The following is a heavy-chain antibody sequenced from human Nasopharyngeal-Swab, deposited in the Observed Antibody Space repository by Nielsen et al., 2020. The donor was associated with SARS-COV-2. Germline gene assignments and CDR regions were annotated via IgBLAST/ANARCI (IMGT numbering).Heavy chain of an antibody. J-gene: IGHJ6*03. V-gene: IGHV4-34*01. D-gene: IGHD3-3*02. CDR3: ARVNNGGGMVPASYSFFMDV. CDR1: GLSFSRYY. CDR2: ITRSGNT. Sequence: SDTLSLTFGPNGLSFSRYYWGWIRQPPGKGLEWIGDITRSGNTNYNPALRSRVTISVATSKGEFFLRLTPVTPAETAIYFCARVNNGGGMVPASYSFFMDVWGKGTSVAVSS.